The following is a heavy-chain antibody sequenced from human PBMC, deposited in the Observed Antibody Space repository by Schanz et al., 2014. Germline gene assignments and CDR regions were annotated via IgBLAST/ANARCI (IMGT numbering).Heavy chain of an antibody. V-gene: IGHV3-64*01. J-gene: IGHJ4*02. CDR3: ARGRAVAGTGYFDY. CDR1: GFTFSSYA. CDR2: INSNGGST. D-gene: IGHD6-19*01. Sequence: EVQLVESGGGLVQPGGSLRLSCAASGFTFSSYAMHWVRQAPGKGLEYVSTINSNGGSTYYANSVKGRFSISRDNSKNTLYLQMRSLRAEDMAVYYCARGRAVAGTGYFDYGGQGTLVTVSS.